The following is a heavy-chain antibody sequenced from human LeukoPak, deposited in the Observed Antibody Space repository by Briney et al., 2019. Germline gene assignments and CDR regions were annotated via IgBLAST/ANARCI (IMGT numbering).Heavy chain of an antibody. CDR1: GYTFTSYA. CDR3: ARALIEYSGSFRGPFDY. V-gene: IGHV1-3*01. J-gene: IGHJ4*02. D-gene: IGHD1-26*01. CDR2: INAGNGNT. Sequence: ASVKVSCKASGYTFTSYAMHWVRQAPGQRLEWMGWINAGNGNTKYSQKFQGRVTITRDTSASTAYMELSSLRSEDTAVYYCARALIEYSGSFRGPFDYWGQGTLVTVSS.